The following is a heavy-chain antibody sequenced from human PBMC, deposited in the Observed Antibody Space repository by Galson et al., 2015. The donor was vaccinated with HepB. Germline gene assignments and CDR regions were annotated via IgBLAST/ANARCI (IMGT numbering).Heavy chain of an antibody. CDR3: AKGVTNFVGCLAY. CDR1: GFTFSSYS. V-gene: IGHV3-21*01. Sequence: SLRLSCAASGFTFSSYSMNWVRQAPGKGLEWVSSISSSSSYIYYADSVKGRFTISRDNAKNSPYLQMNSLRTEDTAVYYCAKGVTNFVGCLAYWGQGTLVTVSS. J-gene: IGHJ4*02. CDR2: ISSSSSYI. D-gene: IGHD4/OR15-4a*01.